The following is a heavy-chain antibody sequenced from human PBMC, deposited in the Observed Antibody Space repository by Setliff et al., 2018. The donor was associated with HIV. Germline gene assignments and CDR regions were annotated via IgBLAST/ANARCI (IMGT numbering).Heavy chain of an antibody. CDR1: GFTFSSYG. J-gene: IGHJ4*02. CDR2: IRYDGSNK. Sequence: PGGSLTLSCASSGFTFSSYGTHWVRQAPGRGLEWVAFIRYDGSNKYYADSVKGRFTISRDNSKNTLYLQMNSLKTEDTAVYYCTRWEELWPFDYWGQGTLVTVSS. D-gene: IGHD5-18*01. V-gene: IGHV3-33*08. CDR3: TRWEELWPFDY.